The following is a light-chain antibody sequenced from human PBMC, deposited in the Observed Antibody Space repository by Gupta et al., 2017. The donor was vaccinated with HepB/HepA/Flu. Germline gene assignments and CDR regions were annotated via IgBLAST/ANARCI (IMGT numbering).Light chain of an antibody. CDR3: CSYSGNYSWV. V-gene: IGLV2-11*01. Sequence: QSALTQPRSVSGSPGQSVTISCSGTSSDVGSYNQVSWYQHHPGKDPKLMIHDVTKRPSGVPDRFSAAKSGNTAALMISGLQAEDEADDYCCSYSGNYSWVFGGGTSMTVL. CDR1: SSDVGSYNQ. CDR2: DVT. J-gene: IGLJ3*02.